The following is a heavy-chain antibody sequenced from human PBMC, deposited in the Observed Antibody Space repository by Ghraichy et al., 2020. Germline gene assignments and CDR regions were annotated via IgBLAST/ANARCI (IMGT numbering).Heavy chain of an antibody. D-gene: IGHD2-15*01. J-gene: IGHJ6*02. CDR1: GFTFSSYW. CDR3: AREDIVDRYYYYYGMDV. V-gene: IGHV3-7*01. Sequence: GESLNISCAASGFTFSSYWMSWVRQAPGKGLEWVANIKQDGSEKYYVDSVKGRFTISRDNAKNSLYLQMNSLRAEDTAVYYCAREDIVDRYYYYYGMDVWGQGTTVTVSS. CDR2: IKQDGSEK.